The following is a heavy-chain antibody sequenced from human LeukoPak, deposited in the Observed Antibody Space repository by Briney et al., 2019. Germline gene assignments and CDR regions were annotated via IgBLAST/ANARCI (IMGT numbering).Heavy chain of an antibody. J-gene: IGHJ4*02. CDR3: AGVSWEGRFQGFLAFDY. CDR2: MNWNGATT. V-gene: IGHV3-20*04. Sequence: PGGSLRLSCAASGFTFDDYGMSWVRQAPGKGLEWVSGMNWNGATTGYVHSVKGRFTISRDNAKNSLYLQMNSLRAEDTALYYCAGVSWEGRFQGFLAFDYWGQGTLVTVSS. CDR1: GFTFDDYG. D-gene: IGHD1-26*01.